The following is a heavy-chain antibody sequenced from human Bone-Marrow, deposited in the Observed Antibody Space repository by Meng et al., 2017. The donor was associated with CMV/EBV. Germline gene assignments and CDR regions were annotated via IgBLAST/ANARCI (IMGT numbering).Heavy chain of an antibody. Sequence: VQVQGSGPGLVKPSQTLSLTCTVSGGSISSGDYYWSWIRQPPGKGLEWIGYIYYSGSTYYNPSLKSRVTISVDTSKNQFSLKLSSVTAADTAVYYCARDMGSSGYYGNNWFDPWGQGTLVTVSS. D-gene: IGHD3-22*01. CDR3: ARDMGSSGYYGNNWFDP. CDR2: IYYSGST. CDR1: GGSISSGDYY. J-gene: IGHJ5*02. V-gene: IGHV4-30-4*08.